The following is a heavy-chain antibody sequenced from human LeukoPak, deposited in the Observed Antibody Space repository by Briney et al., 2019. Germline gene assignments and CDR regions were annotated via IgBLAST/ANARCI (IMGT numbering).Heavy chain of an antibody. CDR1: GFTFSSYW. Sequence: GGSLRLSCAASGFTFSSYWMSWVRQAPGKGLEWVANIKQNGSEKYYVDSVKGRFTISRDNAKNSLYLQMNSLRAEDTAVYYCARGKKYQLLMTFDYWGQGTLVTVSS. CDR2: IKQNGSEK. V-gene: IGHV3-7*03. D-gene: IGHD2-2*01. J-gene: IGHJ4*02. CDR3: ARGKKYQLLMTFDY.